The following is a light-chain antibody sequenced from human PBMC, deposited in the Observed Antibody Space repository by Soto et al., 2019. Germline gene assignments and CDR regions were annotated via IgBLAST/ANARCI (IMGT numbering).Light chain of an antibody. CDR3: CSYAGTSTYV. V-gene: IGLV2-23*02. CDR1: SSGVGSYNL. Sequence: QSALTQPASVSGSPGQSITISCTGTSSGVGSYNLVSWFQQHPGKAPKLMIYEVSKRPSGVSNRFSGSKSGNTASLTISGLQAEDEADYYCCSYAGTSTYVCGTGTKLTVL. J-gene: IGLJ1*01. CDR2: EVS.